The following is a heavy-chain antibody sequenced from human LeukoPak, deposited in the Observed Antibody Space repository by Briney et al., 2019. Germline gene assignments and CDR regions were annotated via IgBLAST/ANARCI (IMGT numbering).Heavy chain of an antibody. Sequence: PGGSLRLSCAASGFNLKTYSINWVRQAPGKGLKWISYITSDSAFMYYADSVKGRFTISRDNAKNSVYLQMHSLRVEDTAVYYCARDLTSAYWTPGGYYYYMDVWGKGTTVTVSS. J-gene: IGHJ6*03. CDR1: GFNLKTYS. CDR3: ARDLTSAYWTPGGYYYYMDV. V-gene: IGHV3-48*01. CDR2: ITSDSAFM. D-gene: IGHD3-16*01.